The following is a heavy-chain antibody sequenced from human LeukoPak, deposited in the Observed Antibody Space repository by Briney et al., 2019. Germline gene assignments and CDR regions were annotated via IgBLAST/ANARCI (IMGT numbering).Heavy chain of an antibody. J-gene: IGHJ4*02. CDR2: IYTSGNT. CDR3: ARVVGGSYYGPTDH. Sequence: SETLSLTCTVSGDSISSGSYYWSWIRQPAGKGLEWIGRIYTSGNTYHNPSLKSRVTISVDTSKNQFSLKLSSVTAADTAMYYCARVVGGSYYGPTDHWGQGTLVTVST. D-gene: IGHD3-10*01. V-gene: IGHV4-61*02. CDR1: GDSISSGSYY.